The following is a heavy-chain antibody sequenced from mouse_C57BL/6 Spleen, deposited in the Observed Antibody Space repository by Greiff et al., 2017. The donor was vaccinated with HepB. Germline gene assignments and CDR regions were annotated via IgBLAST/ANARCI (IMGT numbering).Heavy chain of an antibody. CDR3: ARGKLYNAEYFDV. D-gene: IGHD2-1*01. CDR1: GYAFSSYW. Sequence: VQLQQSGAELVKPGASVKISCKASGYAFSSYWMNWVKQRPGKGLEWIGQIYPGDGDTNYNGKFKGKATLTADKSSSTAYMQLSSLTSEDSAVYFCARGKLYNAEYFDVWGTGTTVTVSS. V-gene: IGHV1-80*01. J-gene: IGHJ1*03. CDR2: IYPGDGDT.